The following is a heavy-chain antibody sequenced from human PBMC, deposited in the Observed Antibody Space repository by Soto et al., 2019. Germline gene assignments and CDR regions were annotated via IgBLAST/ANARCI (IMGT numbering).Heavy chain of an antibody. CDR3: ARDYAIFGDYYYYYGMDV. D-gene: IGHD3-3*01. CDR2: IYSGGST. V-gene: IGHV3-53*01. Sequence: GGSLRLSCLASGFIFRSYAMHWVRQAPGKGLEWVSVIYSGGSTYYADSVKGRFTISRDNSKNTLYLQMNSLRAEDTAVYYCARDYAIFGDYYYYYGMDVWGQGTTVTVSS. J-gene: IGHJ6*02. CDR1: GFIFRSYA.